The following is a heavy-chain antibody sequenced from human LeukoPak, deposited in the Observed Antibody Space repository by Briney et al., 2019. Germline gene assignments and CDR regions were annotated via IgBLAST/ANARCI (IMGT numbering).Heavy chain of an antibody. CDR2: IYYSGST. Sequence: SQTLSLTCTVSGGSISSGGYYWSWIRQHPGKGLEWIGYIYYSGSTYYNPSPKSRVTISVDTSKNQFSLKLSSVTAADTAVYYCAREKTTGTTYFDYWGQGTLVTVSS. J-gene: IGHJ4*02. CDR3: AREKTTGTTYFDY. D-gene: IGHD1-1*01. CDR1: GGSISSGGYY. V-gene: IGHV4-31*03.